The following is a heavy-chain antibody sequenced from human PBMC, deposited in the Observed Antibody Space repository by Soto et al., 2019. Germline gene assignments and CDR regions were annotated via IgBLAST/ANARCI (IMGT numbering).Heavy chain of an antibody. V-gene: IGHV3-30-3*01. D-gene: IGHD2-15*01. CDR1: GFTLIRYA. Sequence: GGALRLSCAASGFTLIRYAMHWVRQAPGKGLEGVAVISYDGSNKYYADSVKGRFTISRDNSKNTLYLQMNSLRAEDTAVYYCARDPGCSGGSCREAPYYYYGMDVWGQGTTVTVSS. CDR3: ARDPGCSGGSCREAPYYYYGMDV. CDR2: ISYDGSNK. J-gene: IGHJ6*02.